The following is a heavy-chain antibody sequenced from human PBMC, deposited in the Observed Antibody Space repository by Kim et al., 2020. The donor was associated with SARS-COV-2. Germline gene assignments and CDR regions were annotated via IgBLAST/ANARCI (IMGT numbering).Heavy chain of an antibody. CDR1: GGTFSSYA. J-gene: IGHJ6*02. CDR3: ARGVVVVAATHHYYYGMYV. V-gene: IGHV1-69*06. CDR2: IIPIFGTA. Sequence: SVKVSCKASGGTFSSYAISWVRQAPGQGLEWMGGIIPIFGTANYAQKFQGRVTITADKSTSTAYMELRSLRSEDTAVYYCARGVVVVAATHHYYYGMYVWGQRTTVTVSS. D-gene: IGHD2-15*01.